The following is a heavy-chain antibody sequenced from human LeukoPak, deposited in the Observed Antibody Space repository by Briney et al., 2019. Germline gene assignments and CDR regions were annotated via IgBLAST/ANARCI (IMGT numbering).Heavy chain of an antibody. V-gene: IGHV1-8*03. CDR1: GYTFTRYD. CDR2: MNPNSGNT. CDR3: ARVSSSSWYNFVWEAQNWFDP. D-gene: IGHD6-13*01. J-gene: IGHJ5*02. Sequence: ASVKVSCKASGYTFTRYDINWVRQATGQGLEWMGWMNPNSGNTGYAQKFQGRVTITRNTSISTAYMELSSLRSEDTAVYYCARVSSSSWYNFVWEAQNWFDPWGQGTLVTVSS.